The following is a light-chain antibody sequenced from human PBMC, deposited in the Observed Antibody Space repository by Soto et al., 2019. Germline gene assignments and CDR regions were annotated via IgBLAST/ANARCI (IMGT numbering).Light chain of an antibody. CDR3: QSYDSSLTGYV. J-gene: IGLJ1*01. Sequence: QSLLTQPPSVSGAPGRRVTISCTGSSSNIGAGYDVHWYQQLPGTAPKLLIYGNSNRPSGVPDRFSGSKSGTSASLAITGLQAEDESDYSCQSYDSSLTGYVFGTGTKV. CDR2: GNS. CDR1: SSNIGAGYD. V-gene: IGLV1-40*01.